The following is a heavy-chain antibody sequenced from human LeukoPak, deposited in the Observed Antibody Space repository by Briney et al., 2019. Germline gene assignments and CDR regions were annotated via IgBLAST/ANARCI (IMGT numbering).Heavy chain of an antibody. D-gene: IGHD1-20*01. CDR3: AKDKGPNNWNDVWYFDY. J-gene: IGHJ4*02. CDR2: IRYDGSNK. CDR1: GFTFSSYG. V-gene: IGHV3-30*02. Sequence: PGGSLRLSCAASGFTFSSYGMHWVRQAPGKGLESVAFIRYDGSNKYYADSVKGRFTISRDNSKNTLYLQMNSLRAEDTAVYYCAKDKGPNNWNDVWYFDYWGQGTLVTVSS.